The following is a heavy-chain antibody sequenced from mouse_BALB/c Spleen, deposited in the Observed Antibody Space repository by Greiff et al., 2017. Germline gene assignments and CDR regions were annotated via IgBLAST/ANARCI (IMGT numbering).Heavy chain of an antibody. CDR2: IWSGGST. D-gene: IGHD2-14*01. CDR1: GFSLTSYG. Sequence: VKLVESGPGLVQPSQSLSITCTVSGFSLTSYGVHWVRQSPGKGLEWLGVIWSGGSTDYNAAFISRLSISKDNSKSQVFFKMNSLQANDTAIYYCASYYRAMDYWGQGTSVTVSS. J-gene: IGHJ4*01. V-gene: IGHV2-2*02. CDR3: ASYYRAMDY.